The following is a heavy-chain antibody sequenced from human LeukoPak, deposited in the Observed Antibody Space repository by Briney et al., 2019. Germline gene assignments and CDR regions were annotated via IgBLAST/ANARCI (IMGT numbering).Heavy chain of an antibody. CDR2: ISGSGEST. CDR1: GFTFSSYA. V-gene: IGHV3-23*01. J-gene: IGHJ4*02. D-gene: IGHD7-27*01. CDR3: AREHWDFDY. Sequence: GGSLRLSCAASGFTFSSYAMTWVRQAPGKGLEWVSEISGSGESTYYGDSVKGRFTISRDNSKNTLYLQMNSLRAGDTAVYYCAREHWDFDYWGQGTLVTVSS.